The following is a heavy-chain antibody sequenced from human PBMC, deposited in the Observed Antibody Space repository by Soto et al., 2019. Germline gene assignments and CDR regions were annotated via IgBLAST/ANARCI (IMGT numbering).Heavy chain of an antibody. Sequence: SETLSLTCIVSGGSISSNYWSWIRQPPGKGLEWIGYIYYTGSTNFNPSLKNRVIISVDTSKNQFSLKLSSVTGADTAVYYCARSYPNTIFGVVPSRGLDVWGQGTTVTVSS. CDR2: IYYTGST. CDR3: ARSYPNTIFGVVPSRGLDV. D-gene: IGHD3-3*01. V-gene: IGHV4-59*01. CDR1: GGSISSNY. J-gene: IGHJ6*02.